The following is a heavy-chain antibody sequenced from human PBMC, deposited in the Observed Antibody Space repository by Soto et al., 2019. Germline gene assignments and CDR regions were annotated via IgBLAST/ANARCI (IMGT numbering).Heavy chain of an antibody. V-gene: IGHV3-30*18. CDR3: AKSPGTKCSGGSCHYHFDY. Sequence: QVQLVESGGDVVQPGRSLRLSCAASGFTFSNYGMNWVRQAPGKGLEWVAVISYDGSNKYYADSVRGRFTISSENSKNTLYVQMDSLRTEDTAVYYCAKSPGTKCSGGSCHYHFDYWGQGTLVTVSS. CDR1: GFTFSNYG. CDR2: ISYDGSNK. J-gene: IGHJ4*02. D-gene: IGHD2-15*01.